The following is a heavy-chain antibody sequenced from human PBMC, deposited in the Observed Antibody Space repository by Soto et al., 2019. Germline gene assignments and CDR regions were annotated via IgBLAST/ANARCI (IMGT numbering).Heavy chain of an antibody. D-gene: IGHD5-12*01. V-gene: IGHV1-18*01. Sequence: QVQLVQSGAEVKKPGASVKVSCKASGYTFTSYGISWVRQAPGQGLEWMGWISADNGNTNYAQKLQGRVTMTTDTSTSTAYMELRSLRSDDTAVYYCARGTDPWIVATIRGDYYYYGMDVWGEGTTVTVSS. CDR1: GYTFTSYG. CDR3: ARGTDPWIVATIRGDYYYYGMDV. J-gene: IGHJ6*04. CDR2: ISADNGNT.